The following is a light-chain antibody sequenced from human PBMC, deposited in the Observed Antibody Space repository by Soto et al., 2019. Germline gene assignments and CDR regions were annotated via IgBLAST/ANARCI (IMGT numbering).Light chain of an antibody. CDR2: DVN. V-gene: IGLV2-14*01. J-gene: IGLJ2*01. CDR3: SSYTSSSTLI. Sequence: QSALTQPASVSGSPGQSITISCTGTSSDVGGYNYVSWYQQHPDKAPKLMIYDVNNRPSGVSSRFSGSKSGNTASLTISGLQAEDEADYYCSSYTSSSTLIFGGGTKLNVL. CDR1: SSDVGGYNY.